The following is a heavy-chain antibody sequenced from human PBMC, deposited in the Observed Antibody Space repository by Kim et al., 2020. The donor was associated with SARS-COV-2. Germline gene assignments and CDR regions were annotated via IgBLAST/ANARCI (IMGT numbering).Heavy chain of an antibody. CDR1: GFTFSNFW. Sequence: GGSLRLSCEASGFTFSNFWMDWVRQAPGKGLVWVSRVNTDGSDTSYADSVKGRFTISRDSAKNTLYLQMNSLRADDTAVYYCARAIIGTNTFDSWGQGT. J-gene: IGHJ4*02. CDR3: ARAIIGTNTFDS. D-gene: IGHD1-7*01. CDR2: VNTDGSDT. V-gene: IGHV3-74*01.